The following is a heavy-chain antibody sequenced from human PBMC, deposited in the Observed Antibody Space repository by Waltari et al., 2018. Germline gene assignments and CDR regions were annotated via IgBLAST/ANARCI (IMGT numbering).Heavy chain of an antibody. Sequence: QVQLQESGPGLVKPSETLSLTCTVSGGSISSHYWSWIRQPPGKGLEWIGYIYYSGSTNYNPSLKSRVTISVDTSKNQFSLKLSSVTAADTAVYYCAREGDAFDYWGQGTLVTVSS. CDR2: IYYSGST. D-gene: IGHD3-16*01. CDR3: AREGDAFDY. V-gene: IGHV4-59*11. J-gene: IGHJ4*02. CDR1: GGSISSHY.